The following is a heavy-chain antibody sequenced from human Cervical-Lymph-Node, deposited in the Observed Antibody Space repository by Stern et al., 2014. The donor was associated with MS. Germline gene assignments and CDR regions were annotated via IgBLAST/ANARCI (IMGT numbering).Heavy chain of an antibody. CDR3: AHDLGY. J-gene: IGHJ4*02. CDR1: GVSLNISGVG. Sequence: SGPTLVKPTQTLTLTCTLSGVSLNISGVGVGWIRQPPGKALEWLALIYWDDEKHYSPSLKSRLAITKDTSKNQVVLTMTNRAPVDTATYYCAHDLGYWGQGTLVTVSS. CDR2: IYWDDEK. V-gene: IGHV2-5*02.